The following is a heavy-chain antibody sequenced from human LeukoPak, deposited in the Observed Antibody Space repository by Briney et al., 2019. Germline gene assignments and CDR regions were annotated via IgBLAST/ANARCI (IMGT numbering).Heavy chain of an antibody. CDR1: GDSISGYY. D-gene: IGHD3-22*01. V-gene: IGHV4-4*09. Sequence: SETLSLTCTVSGDSISGYYWSWIRQTPGRGLEWIACIHSSGTTNYNPSLKSRVTMSVDTPKNQFSLRLTSVTAADTAVYFCARGYFDTRHSSNPFDYWGQGALVTVSS. CDR2: IHSSGTT. CDR3: ARGYFDTRHSSNPFDY. J-gene: IGHJ4*02.